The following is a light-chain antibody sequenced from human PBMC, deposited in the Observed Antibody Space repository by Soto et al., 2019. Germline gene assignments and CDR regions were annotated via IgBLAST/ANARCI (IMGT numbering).Light chain of an antibody. CDR3: ETWDSSSNRV. CDR1: SGHSSHI. J-gene: IGLJ3*02. V-gene: IGLV4-60*03. CDR2: VEGSGKY. Sequence: QLVLTQSSSASASLGSSVKLTCTLSSGHSSHIIAWHQHQPGKAPRYLMKVEGSGKYNKGSGVPARFSGSSSGADRHLTISNLQSEDEAAYYCETWDSSSNRVFGGGTKVTVL.